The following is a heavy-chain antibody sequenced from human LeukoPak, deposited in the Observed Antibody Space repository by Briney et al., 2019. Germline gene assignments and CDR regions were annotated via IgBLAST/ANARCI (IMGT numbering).Heavy chain of an antibody. D-gene: IGHD3-10*01. CDR1: GFTFSSYW. CDR2: IKQDGSEK. J-gene: IGHJ3*02. V-gene: IGHV3-7*02. CDR3: RSYRMVREGPDAFDI. Sequence: GGSLRLSCAASGFTFSSYWMSWVRQAPGKGLEWVANIKQDGSEKYYVDSVKGRFTISRDNAKNSLYLQMNSLRAEDTAVYYCRSYRMVREGPDAFDIWGQGTMVTVSS.